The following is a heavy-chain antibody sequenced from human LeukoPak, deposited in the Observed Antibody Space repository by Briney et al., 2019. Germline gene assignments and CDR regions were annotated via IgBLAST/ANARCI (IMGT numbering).Heavy chain of an antibody. CDR2: IYYTGST. V-gene: IGHV4-59*01. Sequence: SETLSLTCTVSGGSISSYYWSWIRQPPGKGLECIGHIYYTGSTYYKPSLESRVTISVDMAKIQISLKLSSATAADTAVYYCARYEEFSTGYSASSPRHYFDHWGQGTLVTVSS. CDR3: ARYEEFSTGYSASSPRHYFDH. D-gene: IGHD3/OR15-3a*01. J-gene: IGHJ4*02. CDR1: GGSISSYY.